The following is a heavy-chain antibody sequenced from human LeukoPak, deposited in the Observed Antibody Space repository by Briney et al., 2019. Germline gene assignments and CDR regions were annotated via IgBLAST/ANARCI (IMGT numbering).Heavy chain of an antibody. Sequence: GGSLRLSCEGPGFTFGGYSMSWVRQAPGKGPEWGSGVLSGGGSTYYADAVKGRFTTSRDNSRRTLYLQMNSLRAEDTAVYYCAKDAIYGDGYWDFDYWGQGTLVTVSS. CDR3: AKDAIYGDGYWDFDY. CDR1: GFTFGGYS. V-gene: IGHV3-23*01. J-gene: IGHJ4*02. D-gene: IGHD2-21*01. CDR2: VLSGGGST.